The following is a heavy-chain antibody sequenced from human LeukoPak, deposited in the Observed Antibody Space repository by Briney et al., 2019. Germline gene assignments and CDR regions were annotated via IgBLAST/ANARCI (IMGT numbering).Heavy chain of an antibody. CDR3: AKDGLGRQGYFDL. Sequence: GGSLRLSCAASGFTFSSYWMSWVRQAPGKGLEWVSTISGSGGSTYYADSVKGRFTISRDNSKSTLYLQMNSLRAEDTAVYYCAKDGLGRQGYFDLWGRGTLVTVSS. CDR1: GFTFSSYW. D-gene: IGHD3/OR15-3a*01. V-gene: IGHV3-23*01. CDR2: ISGSGGST. J-gene: IGHJ2*01.